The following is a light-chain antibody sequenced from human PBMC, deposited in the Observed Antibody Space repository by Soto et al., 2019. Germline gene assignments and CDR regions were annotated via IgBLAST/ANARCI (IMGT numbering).Light chain of an antibody. CDR1: QSVSSSY. CDR3: HRYGSSEWT. Sequence: EIVLTQSPGTLSLSPGERATLSCRASQSVSSSYLAWYQQKPGQAPRLLIYGASSRATGIPDRFSGSGSGTDFTLTISRLEPKDLAVYYCHRYGSSEWTFGQGTK. V-gene: IGKV3-20*01. CDR2: GAS. J-gene: IGKJ1*01.